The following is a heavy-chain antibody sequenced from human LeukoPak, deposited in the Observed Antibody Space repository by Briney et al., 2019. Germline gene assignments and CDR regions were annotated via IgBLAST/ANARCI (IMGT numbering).Heavy chain of an antibody. J-gene: IGHJ3*02. Sequence: ASVKVSCKASGYTFTSYDINWVRQATGQGLEWMGWMNPNSGNTGYAQKFQGRVTMTRNTSISTAYMELSSLRSEDTAVYYCAKSSLGPWDAFDIWGQGTMVTVSS. CDR3: AKSSLGPWDAFDI. CDR1: GYTFTSYD. CDR2: MNPNSGNT. V-gene: IGHV1-8*01. D-gene: IGHD1-26*01.